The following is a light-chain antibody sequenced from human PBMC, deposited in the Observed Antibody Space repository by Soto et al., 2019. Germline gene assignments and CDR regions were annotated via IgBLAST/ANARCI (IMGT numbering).Light chain of an antibody. Sequence: QSALTQPPSASGSPGQSVTISCTGTSSDVGGYNYVSWYQQHPGKAPKLIIYEVNKRPSGVPDRFSGSKSGNTASLTVSGLQAEDEADYTCCSFAGRNNFVVFGGGTKLTVL. V-gene: IGLV2-8*01. J-gene: IGLJ2*01. CDR3: CSFAGRNNFVV. CDR1: SSDVGGYNY. CDR2: EVN.